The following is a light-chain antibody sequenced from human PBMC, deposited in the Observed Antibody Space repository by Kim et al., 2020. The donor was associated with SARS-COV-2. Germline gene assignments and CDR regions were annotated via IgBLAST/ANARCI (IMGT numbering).Light chain of an antibody. CDR3: QKYNSAPWT. CDR1: QDIANS. Sequence: ASVGDRVTITCRASQDIANSLAWYQQKPGKVPKVLIYAASTLQSGVPSRFSGGGSGTEFTHTIGSLQTEDVATYYCQKYNSAPWTFGPGTKVDIK. J-gene: IGKJ1*01. V-gene: IGKV1-27*01. CDR2: AAS.